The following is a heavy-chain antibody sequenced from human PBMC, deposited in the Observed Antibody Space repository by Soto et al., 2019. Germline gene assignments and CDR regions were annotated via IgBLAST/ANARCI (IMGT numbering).Heavy chain of an antibody. V-gene: IGHV1-18*04. J-gene: IGHJ6*02. CDR1: GYTFTSYG. Sequence: QVQLVQSGAEVKKPGASVKVSCKASGYTFTSYGISWVRQAPGQGLEWMGWISAYNGNTNYAQKLQGRVTMNTDTTTSSAYMELRSLRSDDTAVYYCARGQRQLPQGYYYYGMDVWGQGTTVIVAS. CDR3: ARGQRQLPQGYYYYGMDV. CDR2: ISAYNGNT. D-gene: IGHD6-13*01.